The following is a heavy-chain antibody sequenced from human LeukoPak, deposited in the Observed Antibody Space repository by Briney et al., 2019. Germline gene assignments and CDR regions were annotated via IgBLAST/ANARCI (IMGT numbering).Heavy chain of an antibody. CDR2: INHRGST. V-gene: IGHV4-34*01. Sequence: SETLSLTCAVYGESLSKYYWTWIRQSPGKGLEWIGEINHRGSTNLNPSLKSRVTLSVDTSKHQFSLKLTSMTAADAAVYYCASSVGSIDYWGQGTLVTVSS. CDR1: GESLSKYY. J-gene: IGHJ4*02. D-gene: IGHD1-26*01. CDR3: ASSVGSIDY.